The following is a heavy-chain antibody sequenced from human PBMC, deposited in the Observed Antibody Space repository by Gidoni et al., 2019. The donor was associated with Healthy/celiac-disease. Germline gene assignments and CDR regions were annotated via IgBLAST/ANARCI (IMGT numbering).Heavy chain of an antibody. V-gene: IGHV3-48*02. D-gene: IGHD2-21*02. Sequence: EVQLVESGGGLVQPGGSLRLSCAASGFTFSSYSMNWVRQAPGKGLEWVSYISSSSSTIYYADSVKGRFTISRDNAKNSLYLQMNSLRDEDTAVYYCARVPAHIVVVTATPDYWGQGTLVTVSS. CDR3: ARVPAHIVVVTATPDY. CDR1: GFTFSSYS. J-gene: IGHJ4*02. CDR2: ISSSSSTI.